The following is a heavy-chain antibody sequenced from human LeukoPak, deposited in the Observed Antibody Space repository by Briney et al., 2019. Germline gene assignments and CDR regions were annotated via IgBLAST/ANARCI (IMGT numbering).Heavy chain of an antibody. CDR1: GFTVSSNY. V-gene: IGHV3-53*01. CDR3: ASVGYCSGGSCPGDAFDI. J-gene: IGHJ3*02. Sequence: GGSLRLSCAASGFTVSSNYMSWVRQAPGKGLEWVSVIYSGGSTYYADSVKGRFTISRDNSKNTLYLQMNSLRAEDTAVYYCASVGYCSGGSCPGDAFDIWGQGTMVIVSS. D-gene: IGHD2-15*01. CDR2: IYSGGST.